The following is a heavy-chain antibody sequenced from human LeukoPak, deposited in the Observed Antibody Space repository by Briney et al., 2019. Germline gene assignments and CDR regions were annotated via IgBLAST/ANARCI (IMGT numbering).Heavy chain of an antibody. J-gene: IGHJ4*02. V-gene: IGHV3-23*01. Sequence: GGSLRLSCAASGFTVSSNYMSWVRQAPGKGLEWVSAISGSGGSTYYADSVKGRFTISRDNSKNTLYLQMNSLRAEDTAVYYCAKGPPMVRGLNYDYWGQGTLVTVSS. CDR1: GFTVSSNY. D-gene: IGHD3-10*01. CDR2: ISGSGGST. CDR3: AKGPPMVRGLNYDY.